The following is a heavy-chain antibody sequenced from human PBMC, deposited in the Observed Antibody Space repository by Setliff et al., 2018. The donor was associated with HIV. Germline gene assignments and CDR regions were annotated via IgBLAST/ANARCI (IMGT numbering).Heavy chain of an antibody. CDR1: GYSVSSSYW. CDR3: ARSALWFGEADWYFDL. J-gene: IGHJ2*01. V-gene: IGHV4-28*01. Sequence: SETLSLTCAVSGYSVSSSYWWGWIRQPPGKGLEWIGWIGYIYKGGSTYYNPSLKNRVTMSVDTSKNHFSLKLRSVTAVDTAVYYCARSALWFGEADWYFDLWGRGALGTV. D-gene: IGHD3-10*01. CDR2: IYKGGST.